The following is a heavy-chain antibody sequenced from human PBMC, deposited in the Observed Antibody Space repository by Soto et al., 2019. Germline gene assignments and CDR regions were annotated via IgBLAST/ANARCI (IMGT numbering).Heavy chain of an antibody. CDR1: GGSFSGYY. J-gene: IGHJ6*02. CDR2: INHSGST. V-gene: IGHV4-34*01. D-gene: IGHD6-13*01. CDR3: ASLRGLYSSSWYVPGVGMDV. Sequence: SETLSLTCAVYGGSFSGYYWSWIRQPPGKGLEWIGEINHSGSTNYNPSLKSRVTISVDTSKNQFSLKLSSVTAADTAVYYCASLRGLYSSSWYVPGVGMDVWGQGTTVTVSS.